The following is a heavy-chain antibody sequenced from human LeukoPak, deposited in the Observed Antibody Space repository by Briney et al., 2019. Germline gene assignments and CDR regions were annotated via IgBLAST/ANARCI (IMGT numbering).Heavy chain of an antibody. CDR2: IWYDGSNK. Sequence: GRSLRLSCAASGFTFSSYGMHWVRQAPGKGLEWVAVIWYDGSNKYYADSVKGRFTISRDNSKNMLYLQMNSLRAEDTAVYYCARDRAAGAFDYWGQGTLVTVSS. D-gene: IGHD6-13*01. V-gene: IGHV3-33*01. CDR1: GFTFSSYG. CDR3: ARDRAAGAFDY. J-gene: IGHJ4*02.